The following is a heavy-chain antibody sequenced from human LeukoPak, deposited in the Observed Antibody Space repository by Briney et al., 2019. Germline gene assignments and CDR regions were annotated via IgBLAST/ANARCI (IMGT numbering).Heavy chain of an antibody. Sequence: SETLSLTCAVYGGSFSGYYWSWIRQPPGKGLEWIGEINHSGSTNYNPSLKSRVTISVDTSKNQFSLKLSSVTAADTAVYYCVRGPYGSGISNWFDPWGQGTQVIVSS. J-gene: IGHJ5*02. CDR2: INHSGST. D-gene: IGHD3-10*01. V-gene: IGHV4-34*01. CDR1: GGSFSGYY. CDR3: VRGPYGSGISNWFDP.